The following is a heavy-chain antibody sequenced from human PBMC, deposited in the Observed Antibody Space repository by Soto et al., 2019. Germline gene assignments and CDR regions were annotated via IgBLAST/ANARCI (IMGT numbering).Heavy chain of an antibody. CDR1: GFTFTDYG. D-gene: IGHD3-22*01. CDR3: AKDTYYHDSSGYYVFDY. V-gene: IGHV3-30*18. Sequence: TGGSLRLSCADSGFTFTDYGMHWVRQAPGKGLEWVADISYDGSNKNYADSVKGRFTISRDNSKNTLYLQMNSLRAEDTAVYYCAKDTYYHDSSGYYVFDYWGQGTLVTVSS. CDR2: ISYDGSNK. J-gene: IGHJ4*02.